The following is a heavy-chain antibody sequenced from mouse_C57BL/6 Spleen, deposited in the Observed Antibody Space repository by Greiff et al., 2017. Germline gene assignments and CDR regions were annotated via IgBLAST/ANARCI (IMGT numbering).Heavy chain of an antibody. CDR3: APITTVVDWYFDV. D-gene: IGHD1-1*01. CDR1: GYTFTSYW. CDR2: INPSSGYT. J-gene: IGHJ1*03. Sequence: VKLLESGAELAKPGASVKLSCKASGYTFTSYWMHWVKQRPGQGLEWIGYINPSSGYTKYNQKFKDKATLTADKSSSTAYMQLSSLTYEDSAVYYCAPITTVVDWYFDVWGTGTTVTVSS. V-gene: IGHV1-7*01.